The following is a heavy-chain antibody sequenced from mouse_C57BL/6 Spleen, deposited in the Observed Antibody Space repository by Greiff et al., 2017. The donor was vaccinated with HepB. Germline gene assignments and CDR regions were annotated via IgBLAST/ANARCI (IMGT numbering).Heavy chain of an antibody. V-gene: IGHV1-76*01. J-gene: IGHJ4*01. Sequence: QVQLKESGAELVRPGASVKLSCKASGYTFTDYYINWVKQRPGQGLEWIARIYPGSGNTYYNEKFKGKATLTAEKSSSTAYMQLSSLTSEDSAVYFCARCPPYYSNYVRYAMDYWGQGTSVTVSS. CDR2: IYPGSGNT. CDR3: ARCPPYYSNYVRYAMDY. CDR1: GYTFTDYY. D-gene: IGHD2-5*01.